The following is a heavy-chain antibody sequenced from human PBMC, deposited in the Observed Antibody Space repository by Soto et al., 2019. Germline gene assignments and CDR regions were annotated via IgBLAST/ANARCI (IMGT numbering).Heavy chain of an antibody. Sequence: SETLSLTCTVSGDSIRNSFWSWIRQPPGKGLEWIGYVFSSGTRYNPSLKSRVTISLDTSQNQFSLKLKSMTAADTAVYYCARDPNGDYLGAFDFWGQKTMVTVSS. CDR1: GDSIRNSF. CDR3: ARDPNGDYLGAFDF. D-gene: IGHD4-17*01. CDR2: VFSSGT. V-gene: IGHV4-4*08. J-gene: IGHJ3*01.